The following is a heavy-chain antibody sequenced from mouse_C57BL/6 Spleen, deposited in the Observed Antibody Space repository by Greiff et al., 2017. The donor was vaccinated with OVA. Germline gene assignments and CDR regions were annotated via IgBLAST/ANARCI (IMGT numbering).Heavy chain of an antibody. CDR1: GFTFSSYA. Sequence: EVMLVESGEGLVKPGGSLKLSCAASGFTFSSYAMSWVRQTPEKRLEWVAYISSGGDYIYYADTVKGRFTISRDNARNTLYLQMSSLKSEDTAMYYCTRDGTGYAMDYWGQGTSGTVSS. V-gene: IGHV5-9-1*02. CDR3: TRDGTGYAMDY. D-gene: IGHD4-1*01. CDR2: ISSGGDYI. J-gene: IGHJ4*01.